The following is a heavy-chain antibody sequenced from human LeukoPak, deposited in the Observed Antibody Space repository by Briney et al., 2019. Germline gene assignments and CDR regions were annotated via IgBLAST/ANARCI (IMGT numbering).Heavy chain of an antibody. CDR3: VPGGGFAY. CDR2: TYSDGITT. J-gene: IGHJ4*02. CDR1: GLTISRDS. D-gene: IGHD4-23*01. V-gene: IGHV3-74*01. Sequence: PGGSLRLSCAPSGLTISRDSMHWVRQAPGKGLVWVSRTYSDGITTHYAESVKGRFTISRDDAKNTVHLQMNSLRADDTAVYYCVPGGGFAYWGQGSLVTVSS.